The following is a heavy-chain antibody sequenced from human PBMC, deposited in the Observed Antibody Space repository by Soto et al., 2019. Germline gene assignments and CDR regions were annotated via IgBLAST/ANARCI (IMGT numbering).Heavy chain of an antibody. J-gene: IGHJ5*02. V-gene: IGHV4-31*11. CDR1: GGSFSGYY. Sequence: SETLSLTCAVYGGSFSGYYWSWIRQHPGKGLEWIGYIYYSGSTYYNPSLKSRVTISVDTSKNQFSLKLSSVTAADTAVYYCARVFSDSSSFFDPWGQGTLVTVSS. D-gene: IGHD6-13*01. CDR2: IYYSGST. CDR3: ARVFSDSSSFFDP.